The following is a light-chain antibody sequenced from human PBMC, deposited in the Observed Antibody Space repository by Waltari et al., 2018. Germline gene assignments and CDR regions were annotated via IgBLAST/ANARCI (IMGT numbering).Light chain of an antibody. V-gene: IGKV3-11*01. J-gene: IGKJ1*01. CDR1: QNINTE. Sequence: EVLLTQSPATLSLSPGDSATLLCRASQNINTELGWYQQKPGQAPRLLISDAYNRAAGTPVRFSGRGSATDFTLTISSLEPEDFALYYCQQRYSWPRTFGQGTKVEIK. CDR2: DAY. CDR3: QQRYSWPRT.